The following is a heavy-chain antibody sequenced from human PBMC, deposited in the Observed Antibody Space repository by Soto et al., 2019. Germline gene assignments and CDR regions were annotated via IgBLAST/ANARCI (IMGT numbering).Heavy chain of an antibody. CDR1: GFSFRIYI. Sequence: GRPLRLSCAASGFSFRIYIMNWVRQAPGKGLEWVSSISSSSYINYADSVKGRFTISRDNAKNSLYLQMNSLRAEDTAVYYCARVGTYYGSGSPYYFDYWGQGTLVTVS. CDR3: ARVGTYYGSGSPYYFDY. D-gene: IGHD3-10*01. J-gene: IGHJ4*02. CDR2: ISSSSYI. V-gene: IGHV3-21*01.